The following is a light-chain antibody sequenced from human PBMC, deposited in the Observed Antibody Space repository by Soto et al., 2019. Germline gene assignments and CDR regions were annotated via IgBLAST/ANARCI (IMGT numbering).Light chain of an antibody. CDR1: SRDVGGYNY. V-gene: IGLV2-14*01. CDR2: EVS. CDR3: SSYTSSSTLAYV. Sequence: QSVLTQPASVSGSPGQSITISCTGTSRDVGGYNYVSWYQQHPGNAPKLMIYEVSNRPSGVSNRFSGSKSGNTASLTISGLQAEDEADYYCSSYTSSSTLAYVFGTGTKVTVL. J-gene: IGLJ1*01.